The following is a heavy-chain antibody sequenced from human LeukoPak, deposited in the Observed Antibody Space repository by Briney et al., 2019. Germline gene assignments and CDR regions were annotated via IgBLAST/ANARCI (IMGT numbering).Heavy chain of an antibody. CDR1: GGSISSGGYS. Sequence: PSQTLSLTCTVSGGSISSGGYSWSWIRQHPGKGLEWIGYIYYSGSTYYNPSLKSRVTISVDTSKNQFSLKLSSVTAADTAVYYCARGYYDLWSGYYLWGQGTLVTVSS. V-gene: IGHV4-31*03. D-gene: IGHD3-3*01. CDR2: IYYSGST. CDR3: ARGYYDLWSGYYL. J-gene: IGHJ4*02.